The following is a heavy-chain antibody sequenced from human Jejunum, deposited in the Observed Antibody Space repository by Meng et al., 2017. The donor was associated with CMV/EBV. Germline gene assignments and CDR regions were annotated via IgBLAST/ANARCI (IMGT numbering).Heavy chain of an antibody. V-gene: IGHV3-15*01. D-gene: IGHD3-16*01. CDR2: IRSKTDGGTV. CDR3: ANLGPTPYFDS. Sequence: EVQVGESGGGLGKPGGSLRISCAASGFTFSTAWLSWVRQAPGKGLEWVGRIRSKTDGGTVDYAAPVKGRFTISRDDSKTTLYLEMISLNTEDTGVYYCANLGPTPYFDSWGQGTLVTVSS. CDR1: GFTFSTAW. J-gene: IGHJ4*02.